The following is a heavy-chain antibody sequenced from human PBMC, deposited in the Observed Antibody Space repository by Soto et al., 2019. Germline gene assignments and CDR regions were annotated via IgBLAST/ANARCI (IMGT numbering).Heavy chain of an antibody. D-gene: IGHD4-4*01. V-gene: IGHV5-10-1*01. CDR2: IDPSDSYT. J-gene: IGHJ6*02. Sequence: PGESLKISCKGSGYSFTSYWISWVRQMPGKGLEWMGRIDPSDSYTNYSPSFQGHVTISADKSISTAYLQWSSLKASDTAMYYCARHLRSDTPSNHDAPNAMDVSGQGTTATVSS. CDR1: GYSFTSYW. CDR3: ARHLRSDTPSNHDAPNAMDV.